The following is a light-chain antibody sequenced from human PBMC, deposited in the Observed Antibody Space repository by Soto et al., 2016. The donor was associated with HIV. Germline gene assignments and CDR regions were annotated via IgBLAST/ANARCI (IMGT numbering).Light chain of an antibody. CDR3: LQYNTHPYT. V-gene: IGKV1-5*03. CDR2: KAS. CDR1: QSISSW. Sequence: DIQMTQSPSTLSASVGDRVTITCRASQSISSWVAWYQQKPGKAPNLLIYKASNLENGVPSRFTGSGSGTEFTLTITSLNPEDFATYYCLQYNTHPYTFGQGPTWRSN. J-gene: IGKJ2*01.